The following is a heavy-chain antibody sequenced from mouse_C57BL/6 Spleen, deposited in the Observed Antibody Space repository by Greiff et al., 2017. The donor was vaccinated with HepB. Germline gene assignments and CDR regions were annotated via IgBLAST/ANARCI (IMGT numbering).Heavy chain of an antibody. CDR1: GYTFTSYW. D-gene: IGHD2-4*01. CDR3: ARYDYDGHFDY. CDR2: IHPNSGST. V-gene: IGHV1-64*01. J-gene: IGHJ2*01. Sequence: QVQLQQPGAELVKPGASVKLSCKASGYTFTSYWMHWVKQRPGQGLEWIGMIHPNSGSTNYNEKFKSKATLTVDKSSSTAYMQLSSLTSEDSAVYYCARYDYDGHFDYWGQGTTLTVSS.